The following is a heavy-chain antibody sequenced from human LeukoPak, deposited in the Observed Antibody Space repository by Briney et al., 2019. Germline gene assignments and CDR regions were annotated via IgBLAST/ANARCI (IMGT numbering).Heavy chain of an antibody. V-gene: IGHV4-34*01. CDR2: INHSGST. D-gene: IGHD6-19*01. CDR3: ARRLAVAERAFQH. Sequence: PGGSLRLSCAASGFTFSSYSMNWVRQAPGKGLEWIGEINHSGSTNYNPSLKSRVTISVDTSKNQFSLKLSSVTAAGTAVYYCARRLAVAERAFQHWGQGTLVTVSS. J-gene: IGHJ1*01. CDR1: GFTFSSYS.